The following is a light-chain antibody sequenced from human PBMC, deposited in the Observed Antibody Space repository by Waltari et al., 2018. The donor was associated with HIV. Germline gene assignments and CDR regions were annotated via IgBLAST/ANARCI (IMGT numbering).Light chain of an antibody. J-gene: IGLJ3*02. CDR3: MSYTGHNRWV. CDR1: IGDVGGYDY. V-gene: IGLV2-8*01. Sequence: QSALTQPPSASGSPGQSLTISCTGTIGDVGGYDYVSWYQHHPGKAPKLLIYEVSQRPSGVPARFSGSKSGNPASLTVSGLQAEDEADYHCMSYTGHNRWVFGGGTKLTVL. CDR2: EVS.